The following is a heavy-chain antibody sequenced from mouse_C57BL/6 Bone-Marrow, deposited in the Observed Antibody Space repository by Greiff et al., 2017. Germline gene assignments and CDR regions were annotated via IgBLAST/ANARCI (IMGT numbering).Heavy chain of an antibody. CDR1: GYTFTSYW. CDR2: IDPSDSYT. V-gene: IGHV1-50*01. Sequence: VKLQQPGAELVKPGASVKLSCKASGYTFTSYWMQWVKQRPGQGLEWIGEIDPSDSYTNYNQKFKGKATLTVDISSSTAYMQLSSLTSEDSAVYYCARLEGAYWGQGTLVTVSA. CDR3: ARLEGAY. J-gene: IGHJ3*01.